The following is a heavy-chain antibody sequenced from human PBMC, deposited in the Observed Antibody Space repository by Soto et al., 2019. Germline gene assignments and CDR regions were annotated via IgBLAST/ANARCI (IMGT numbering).Heavy chain of an antibody. V-gene: IGHV4-34*01. D-gene: IGHD6-19*01. J-gene: IGHJ4*02. CDR1: GGSFSGYY. CDR3: ARVLWMAVAGSRGFDY. Sequence: LSLTCAVYGGSFSGYYWSWIRQPPGKGLEWIGEINHSGSTNYNPSLKSRVTISVDTSKNQFSLKLSSVTAADTAVYYCARVLWMAVAGSRGFDYWGQGTLVTAPQ. CDR2: INHSGST.